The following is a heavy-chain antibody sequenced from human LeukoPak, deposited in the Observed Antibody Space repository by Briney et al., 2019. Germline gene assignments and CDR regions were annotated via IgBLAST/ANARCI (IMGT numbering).Heavy chain of an antibody. CDR3: ARAPSIAVAGDFDY. D-gene: IGHD6-19*01. V-gene: IGHV1-18*01. CDR2: ISAYNGNT. J-gene: IGHJ4*02. CDR1: GYTFTIYG. Sequence: ASVTVSFTSSGYTFTIYGISWVRQAPGQGLERMGWISAYNGNTNYAQKLQGRVTMTTDTSTSTAYLELRSLRSDDTAVYYCARAPSIAVAGDFDYWGQGTLVTVSS.